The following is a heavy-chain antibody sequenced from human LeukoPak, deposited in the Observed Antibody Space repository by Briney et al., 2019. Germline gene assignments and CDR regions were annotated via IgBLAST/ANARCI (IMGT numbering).Heavy chain of an antibody. CDR1: GYTFTSYG. Sequence: ASVKVSCKASGYTFTSYGISWVRQAPGQGLEWMGWISAYNGNTNYARKLQGRVTMTTDTSTSTAYMELRSLRSDDTAVYYCQLWFGELSRDYWGQGTLVTVSS. D-gene: IGHD3-10*01. V-gene: IGHV1-18*01. CDR2: ISAYNGNT. J-gene: IGHJ4*02. CDR3: QLWFGELSRDY.